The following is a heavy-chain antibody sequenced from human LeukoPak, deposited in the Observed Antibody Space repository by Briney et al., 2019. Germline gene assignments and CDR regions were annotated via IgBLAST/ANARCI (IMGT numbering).Heavy chain of an antibody. J-gene: IGHJ6*02. CDR2: ISRSGSSI. V-gene: IGHV3-48*03. CDR3: ARRPRYYDILTGSYYYYGMDV. Sequence: GGSLRLSCAASGFTFNDYEMNWVRQAPGKGLEWISYISRSGSSIYYADSVQGRFTISRDNAKNSLYLQMNSLRAEDTAVYYCARRPRYYDILTGSYYYYGMDVWGQGTTVTVSS. D-gene: IGHD3-9*01. CDR1: GFTFNDYE.